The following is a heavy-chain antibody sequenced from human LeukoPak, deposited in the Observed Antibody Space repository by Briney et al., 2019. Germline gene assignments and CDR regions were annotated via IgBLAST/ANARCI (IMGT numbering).Heavy chain of an antibody. V-gene: IGHV3-23*01. CDR2: ISGNGGVAT. CDR3: ATYYFASGGLFRHFDY. Sequence: GGSLRLSCAASGFTFHTYAMSWVRQAPGKGLEWVSTISGNGGVATYYADSVKGRFTISRDDSKNTLYVQMNSLRADDTAVYYCATYYFASGGLFRHFDYWGQGTLVTVSS. D-gene: IGHD3-10*01. J-gene: IGHJ4*02. CDR1: GFTFHTYA.